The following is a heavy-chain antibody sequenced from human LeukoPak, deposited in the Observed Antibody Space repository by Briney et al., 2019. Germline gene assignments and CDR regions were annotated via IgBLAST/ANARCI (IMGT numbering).Heavy chain of an antibody. CDR3: AKEAGYSYGYYFDY. Sequence: AGRSLRLSCAASEFTFSSYGMHWVRQAPGKGLEWVAIISYDGSNKYYADSVKVRFTISRDNSKNTLYLQMNSLRAEDTAVYYCAKEAGYSYGYYFDYWGQGTLVTVSS. CDR2: ISYDGSNK. J-gene: IGHJ4*02. D-gene: IGHD5-18*01. CDR1: EFTFSSYG. V-gene: IGHV3-30*18.